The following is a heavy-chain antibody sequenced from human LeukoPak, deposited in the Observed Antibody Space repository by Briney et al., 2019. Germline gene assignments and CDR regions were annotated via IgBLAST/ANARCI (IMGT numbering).Heavy chain of an antibody. D-gene: IGHD1-26*01. Sequence: GGSLRLSCAASGFTFSSYSMNWVRQAPGKGLEWVSHITASGTAMFYADSVKGRFTISRGNAKNSLYLQMNSLRDEDTAVYYCASSGSYRVDYWGQGTLVTVSS. CDR1: GFTFSSYS. CDR2: ITASGTAM. CDR3: ASSGSYRVDY. J-gene: IGHJ4*02. V-gene: IGHV3-48*02.